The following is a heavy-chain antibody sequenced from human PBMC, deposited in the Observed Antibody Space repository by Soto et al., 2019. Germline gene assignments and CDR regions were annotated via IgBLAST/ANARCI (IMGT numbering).Heavy chain of an antibody. D-gene: IGHD1-1*01. CDR3: ARVEWNDDDY. J-gene: IGHJ4*02. CDR2: LTSSSSYI. Sequence: PGGSLRLSCTASGFTFSSYSMNWVRQAPGQALEWVSSLTSSSSYIYYADSVKGRFAISRDNAKNSLYLQMNSLRAEDTAVYYCARVEWNDDDYWGQGTLVTVSS. CDR1: GFTFSSYS. V-gene: IGHV3-21*01.